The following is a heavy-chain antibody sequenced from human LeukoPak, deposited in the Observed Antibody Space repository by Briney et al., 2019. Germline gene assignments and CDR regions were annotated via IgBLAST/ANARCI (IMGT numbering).Heavy chain of an antibody. D-gene: IGHD3-10*01. Sequence: GGSLRLSCAASGFAFSDYVMNWVRQAPGKELEWVSAISASGGSTYYANSVKGRFTISRDNSKNTLYLQMNSLRADDTAVYYCAKVGYYYGSGSYCLDYWGQGTLVTVSS. V-gene: IGHV3-23*01. CDR1: GFAFSDYV. CDR2: ISASGGST. J-gene: IGHJ4*02. CDR3: AKVGYYYGSGSYCLDY.